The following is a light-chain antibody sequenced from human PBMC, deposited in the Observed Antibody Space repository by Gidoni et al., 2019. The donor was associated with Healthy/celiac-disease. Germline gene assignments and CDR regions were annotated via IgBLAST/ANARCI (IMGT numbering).Light chain of an antibody. CDR3: QQYNSYSWT. J-gene: IGKJ1*01. CDR2: KAS. V-gene: IGKV1-5*03. CDR1: QSISSW. Sequence: DIQMTQSPSTLPASVGDRVTITCRPSQSISSWLAWYQQKPGKAPKLLIYKASSLESGVPSRLSGSGSGTEFTLTISSLQPDDFATYYCQQYNSYSWTFGQGTKVEIK.